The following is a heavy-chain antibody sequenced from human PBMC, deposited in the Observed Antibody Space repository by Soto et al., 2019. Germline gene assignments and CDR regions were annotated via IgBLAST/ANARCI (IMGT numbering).Heavy chain of an antibody. CDR2: MNPNNGKT. V-gene: IGHV1-8*01. CDR1: GYTFSSYD. CDR3: ARGDIVGAHADGMDV. Sequence: QVQLVQSGAEVKKPGASVKVSCKTSGYTFSSYDINWVRQATGQGLEWMGRMNPNNGKTEYAQRFDGRVTMTRNTSINTASMELSSLRPEDTAFYYCARGDIVGAHADGMDVWGQGTTVTVSS. D-gene: IGHD1-26*01. J-gene: IGHJ6*02.